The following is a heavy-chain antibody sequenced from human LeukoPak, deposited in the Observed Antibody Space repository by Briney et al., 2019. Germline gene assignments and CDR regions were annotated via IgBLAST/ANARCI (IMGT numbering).Heavy chain of an antibody. D-gene: IGHD3-10*01. J-gene: IGHJ6*03. Sequence: SETLSLTCTVSGGSISSYYWSWIRQPPGKGLEWIGYIYYSGSTNYNPSLKSRVTMSVDTSKNQFSLKLNSVTAADTAVYYCARVFDSGSQAYFYYMDVWGKGTTVTIFS. CDR2: IYYSGST. CDR1: GGSISSYY. V-gene: IGHV4-59*12. CDR3: ARVFDSGSQAYFYYMDV.